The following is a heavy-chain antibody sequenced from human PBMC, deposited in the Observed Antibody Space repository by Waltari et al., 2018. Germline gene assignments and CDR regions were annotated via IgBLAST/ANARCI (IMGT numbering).Heavy chain of an antibody. CDR1: GGSTSSYY. CDR3: ARENPYGHTYFYMDV. Sequence: QVQLQESGPRLMRPSETLSLTGAISGGSTSSYYWGWVRRLPDKGLEWIGYVFYTGPTSYSPSLKSRVSISVDRSKNQVSLTLTSVTAADTATYYCARENPYGHTYFYMDVWGKGTTVTVSS. D-gene: IGHD4-17*01. CDR2: VFYTGPT. V-gene: IGHV4-59*13. J-gene: IGHJ6*03.